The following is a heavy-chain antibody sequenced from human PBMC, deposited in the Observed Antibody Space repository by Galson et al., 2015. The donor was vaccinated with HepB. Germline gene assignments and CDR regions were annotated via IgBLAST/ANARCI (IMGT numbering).Heavy chain of an antibody. CDR1: GFTFSSYA. CDR2: ISYDGSNK. CDR3: ARDFGSYYNYYGMDV. V-gene: IGHV3-30*04. Sequence: SLRLSCAASGFTFSSYAMHWVRQAPGKGLEWVAVISYDGSNKYYADSVKGRFTISRDNSKNTLYLQMNSLRAEDTAVYYCARDFGSYYNYYGMDVWGQGTTVTVSS. D-gene: IGHD1-26*01. J-gene: IGHJ6*02.